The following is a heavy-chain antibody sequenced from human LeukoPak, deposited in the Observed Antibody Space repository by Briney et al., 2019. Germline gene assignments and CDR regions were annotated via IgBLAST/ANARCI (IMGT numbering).Heavy chain of an antibody. D-gene: IGHD2-15*01. CDR1: GYTFTDFF. J-gene: IGHJ5*02. Sequence: GASVKVSCKASGYTFTDFFMHWLRQAPGQGLEWMGRINPDTGGTKYAQKFQGRVTMTRDTSISTAYMELYSLRSDDTAVYYCARGWGSSGGNDLNWFDPWGQGTLVTVSS. V-gene: IGHV1-2*06. CDR2: INPDTGGT. CDR3: ARGWGSSGGNDLNWFDP.